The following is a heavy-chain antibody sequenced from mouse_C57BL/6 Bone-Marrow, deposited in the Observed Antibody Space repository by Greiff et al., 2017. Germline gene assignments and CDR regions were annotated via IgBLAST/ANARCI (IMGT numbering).Heavy chain of an antibody. D-gene: IGHD2-5*01. CDR2: IWSGGST. J-gene: IGHJ4*01. CDR1: GFSLTSYG. V-gene: IGHV2-2*01. CDR3: ARKGVTPYYYAMDY. Sequence: VQLQESGPGLVQPSQSLSITCTVSGFSLTSYGVHWVRQSPGKGLEWLGVIWSGGSTDYNAAFISRLSISKDNSKSQIFFKMNSLQADDTARYYCARKGVTPYYYAMDYWGQGTSVTVSS.